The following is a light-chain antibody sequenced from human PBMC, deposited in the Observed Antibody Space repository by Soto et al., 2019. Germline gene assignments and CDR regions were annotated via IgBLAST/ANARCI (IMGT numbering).Light chain of an antibody. V-gene: IGLV2-8*01. CDR3: SSYADTNNLV. J-gene: IGLJ2*01. CDR1: SSDIGGYNF. Sequence: HSALTQPPSASGSPGQSVTISCTGTSSDIGGYNFVSWYQQHPGKAPKLMIDEVNKRPSGVPDRFSGSKSGNTASLTVSGLQAEDEADYYCSSYADTNNLVFGGGTKVTVL. CDR2: EVN.